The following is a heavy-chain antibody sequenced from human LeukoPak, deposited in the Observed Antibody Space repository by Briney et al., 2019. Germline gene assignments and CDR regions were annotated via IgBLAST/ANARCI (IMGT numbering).Heavy chain of an antibody. D-gene: IGHD6-13*01. V-gene: IGHV1-2*02. CDR3: ARDPGYRDYFDY. Sequence: ASVKVSCKASGYTFTGYYMHWVRQAPGQGLEWMGWINPNSGGTNYAQKFQGRVTMTRDTSISTVYMELSRLRSDDTAVYYCARDPGYRDYFDYWGQGTLVTVSS. CDR2: INPNSGGT. J-gene: IGHJ4*02. CDR1: GYTFTGYY.